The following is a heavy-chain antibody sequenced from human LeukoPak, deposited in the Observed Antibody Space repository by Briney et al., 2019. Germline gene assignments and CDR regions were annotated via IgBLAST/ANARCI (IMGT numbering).Heavy chain of an antibody. Sequence: SETLSLTCAVYGGSFSGYYWSWIRQPPGKGLEWIGEINHSGSTNYNPSLKSRVTISVETSKNQFSLKLSSVTAADTAVYYCARVAVELDYFDYWGQGTLVTVSS. J-gene: IGHJ4*02. D-gene: IGHD1-1*01. CDR1: GGSFSGYY. CDR3: ARVAVELDYFDY. CDR2: INHSGST. V-gene: IGHV4-34*01.